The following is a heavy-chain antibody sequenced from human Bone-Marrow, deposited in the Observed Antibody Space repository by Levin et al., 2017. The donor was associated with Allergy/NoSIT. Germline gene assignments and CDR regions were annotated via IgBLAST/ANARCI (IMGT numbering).Heavy chain of an antibody. V-gene: IGHV3-23*01. CDR1: GFNFGDYA. Sequence: QAGGSLRLSCTGSGFNFGDYAMTWVRQAPGKGLEWVSSFSAGDSIYYADSVKGRFTISRDNSKNTVYLQLESLRAEDTAVYFCAKDRRVVARPGYFDSWGHGTLVTVSS. D-gene: IGHD2-15*01. CDR2: FSAGDSI. J-gene: IGHJ4*01. CDR3: AKDRRVVARPGYFDS.